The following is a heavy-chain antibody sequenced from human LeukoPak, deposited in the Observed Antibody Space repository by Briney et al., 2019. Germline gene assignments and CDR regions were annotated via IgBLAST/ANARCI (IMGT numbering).Heavy chain of an antibody. CDR2: INAGNGNT. Sequence: ASVKVSCKASGYTFTSYAMHWVRQAPGQRLEWMGWINAGNGNTKYSQKFQRRVTITRDTSASTAYMELSSLRSEDTAVYYCARDLAVTELGATPCFDYWGQGTLVTVSS. D-gene: IGHD1-26*01. V-gene: IGHV1-3*01. J-gene: IGHJ4*02. CDR3: ARDLAVTELGATPCFDY. CDR1: GYTFTSYA.